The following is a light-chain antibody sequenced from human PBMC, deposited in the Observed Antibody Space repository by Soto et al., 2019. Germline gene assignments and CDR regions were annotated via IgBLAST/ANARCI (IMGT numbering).Light chain of an antibody. J-gene: IGKJ1*01. V-gene: IGKV1-5*01. CDR3: QQNNSYWT. Sequence: DIQMTQSPSTLSSSVGDRVTMTCRASQSISSWLAWYQQKPGKAPKLLIYDASSLESGVPSRLSGSGSGTEFTLTISSMQPDDFATYYCQQNNSYWTFGQGTKVNIK. CDR1: QSISSW. CDR2: DAS.